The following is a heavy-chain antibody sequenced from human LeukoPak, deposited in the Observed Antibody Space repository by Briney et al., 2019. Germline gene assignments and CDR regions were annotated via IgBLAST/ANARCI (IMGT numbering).Heavy chain of an antibody. CDR3: AKGLEGYCSSTSCPYFDY. Sequence: PGRSLRLSCAASGSTFSSYGMHWVRQAPGKGLEWVAVISYDGSNKYYADSVKGRFTISRDNSKNTLYLQMNSLRAEDTAVYYCAKGLEGYCSSTSCPYFDYWGQGTLVTVSS. V-gene: IGHV3-30*18. J-gene: IGHJ4*02. D-gene: IGHD2-2*01. CDR1: GSTFSSYG. CDR2: ISYDGSNK.